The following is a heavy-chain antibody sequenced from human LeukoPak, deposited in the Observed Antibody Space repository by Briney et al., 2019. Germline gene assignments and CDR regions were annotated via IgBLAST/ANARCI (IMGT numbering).Heavy chain of an antibody. D-gene: IGHD1-14*01. V-gene: IGHV3-23*01. J-gene: IGHJ4*02. CDR2: ISGSGYNT. CDR1: GYTFDTYG. CDR3: ATSTTSFDS. Sequence: PGGSLRLSCAASGYTFDTYGMTWARQAPGKGLEWVSSISGSGYNTYYADSVKGRFTVSRDNSKNMLYLQMDSLRAEDTAIYYCATSTTSFDSWGQGTLVTVSS.